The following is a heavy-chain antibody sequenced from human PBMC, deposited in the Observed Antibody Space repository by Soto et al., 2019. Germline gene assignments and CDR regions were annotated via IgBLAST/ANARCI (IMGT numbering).Heavy chain of an antibody. Sequence: PSATLSLTCAVYGGSFSGDYWSWLRQPPGKGLEWVGEINHSGSTNHNPSLKSRVTISVDTSKNQFSLKLSSVTAADTAVYYCARLNDDILTGYFWFDPWGQVTLVTVS. V-gene: IGHV4-34*01. CDR3: ARLNDDILTGYFWFDP. CDR2: INHSGST. D-gene: IGHD3-9*01. J-gene: IGHJ5*02. CDR1: GGSFSGDY.